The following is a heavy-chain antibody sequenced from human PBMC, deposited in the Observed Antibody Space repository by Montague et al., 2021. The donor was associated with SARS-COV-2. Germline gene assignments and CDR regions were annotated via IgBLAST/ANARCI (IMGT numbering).Heavy chain of an antibody. CDR1: GFTFSSYA. V-gene: IGHV3-30*04. CDR2: ISYDGSNK. Sequence: SLSLSCAASGFTFSSYAMHWVRQAPGKGLEWVAVISYDGSNKYYADSVKGRFTISRDNSKNTLYLQMNSLRAEDTAVYYCARDLGGYFDLWGRGTLVTVSS. D-gene: IGHD1-26*01. J-gene: IGHJ2*01. CDR3: ARDLGGYFDL.